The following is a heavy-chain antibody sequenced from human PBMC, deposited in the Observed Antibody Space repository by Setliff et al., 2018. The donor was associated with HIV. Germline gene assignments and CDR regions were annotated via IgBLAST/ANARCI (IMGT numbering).Heavy chain of an antibody. Sequence: SGPTLVTPTEPLTLTCTVSGFSLSNTRMGVSWIRQPPGKALEWLTHIFSDDEKSYSTSLKSRLTISKDTSKSQVVLTMTNLDPVDTATYYCARLMKTYYYDTSGYYAPWGNFDHWGQGTLVTVSS. CDR2: IFSDDEK. CDR3: ARLMKTYYYDTSGYYAPWGNFDH. J-gene: IGHJ4*02. V-gene: IGHV2-26*01. CDR1: GFSLSNTRMG. D-gene: IGHD3-22*01.